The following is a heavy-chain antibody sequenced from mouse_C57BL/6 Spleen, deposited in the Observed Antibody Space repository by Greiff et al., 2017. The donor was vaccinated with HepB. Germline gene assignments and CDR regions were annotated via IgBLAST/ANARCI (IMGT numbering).Heavy chain of an antibody. CDR1: GFTFSSYT. CDR2: ISGGGGNT. D-gene: IGHD1-1*01. CDR3: ARHGYYGSGAWFAY. V-gene: IGHV5-9*01. J-gene: IGHJ3*01. Sequence: EVKLVESGGGLVKPGGSLKLSCAASGFTFSSYTMSWVRQTPEKRLEWVATISGGGGNTYYPDSVKGRFTISRDNAKNTLYLQMSSLRSEDTASYYCARHGYYGSGAWFAYWGQGTLVTVSA.